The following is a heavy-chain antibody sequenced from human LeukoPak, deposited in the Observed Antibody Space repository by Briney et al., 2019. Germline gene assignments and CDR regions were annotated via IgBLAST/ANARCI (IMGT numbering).Heavy chain of an antibody. V-gene: IGHV1-46*01. D-gene: IGHD2-2*01. Sequence: ASVKVSCKASGYTFTSYYMHWVRQAPGQGLEWMGIINPSGGSTSYAQKFQGRVTMTRDTSTSTVYMELSSLRSEDTAVYYCATDVPSHIVVVPAAFDYWGQGTLVTVSS. CDR1: GYTFTSYY. CDR2: INPSGGST. J-gene: IGHJ4*02. CDR3: ATDVPSHIVVVPAAFDY.